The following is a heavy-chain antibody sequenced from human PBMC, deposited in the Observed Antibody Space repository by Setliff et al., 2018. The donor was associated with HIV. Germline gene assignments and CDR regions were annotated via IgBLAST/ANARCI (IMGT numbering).Heavy chain of an antibody. CDR3: ARVETTVRGATYGMDV. CDR1: GGSISSHY. V-gene: IGHV4-59*11. D-gene: IGHD3-10*01. Sequence: NPSETLSLTCTVSGGSISSHYWSWIRQAPGKGLEWIGTMYLRGNARNSPSLKSRVTISVDTSKNQLSLNLTSVTAADTAVYYCARVETTVRGATYGMDVWGQGTTVTVSS. CDR2: MYLRGNA. J-gene: IGHJ6*02.